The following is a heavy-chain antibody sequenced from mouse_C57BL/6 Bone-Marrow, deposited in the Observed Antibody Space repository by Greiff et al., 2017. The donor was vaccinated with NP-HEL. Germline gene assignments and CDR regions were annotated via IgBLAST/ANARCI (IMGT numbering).Heavy chain of an antibody. D-gene: IGHD2-4*01. CDR1: GFTFSDYY. V-gene: IGHV5-12*01. Sequence: DVKLQESGGGLVQPGGSLKLSCAASGFTFSDYYMYWVRQTPEKRLEWVAYISNGGGSTYYPDTVKGRFTISRDNAKNTLYLQMSRLKSEDTAMYYCARHADDYGGFAYWGQGTLVTVSA. CDR3: ARHADDYGGFAY. J-gene: IGHJ3*01. CDR2: ISNGGGST.